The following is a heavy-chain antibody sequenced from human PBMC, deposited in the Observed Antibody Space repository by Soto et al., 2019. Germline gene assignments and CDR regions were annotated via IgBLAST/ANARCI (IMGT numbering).Heavy chain of an antibody. CDR2: INAGNGNT. CDR3: AAYFTMVRGVSTGYYYGMDV. D-gene: IGHD3-10*01. Sequence: ASVKVSCKASGYTFTSYAMHWVRQAPGQRLEWMGWINAGNGNTKYSQKFQGRVTITRDTSASTAYMELGSLRSEDTAVYYCAAYFTMVRGVSTGYYYGMDVWGQGTTVTVSS. V-gene: IGHV1-3*01. CDR1: GYTFTSYA. J-gene: IGHJ6*02.